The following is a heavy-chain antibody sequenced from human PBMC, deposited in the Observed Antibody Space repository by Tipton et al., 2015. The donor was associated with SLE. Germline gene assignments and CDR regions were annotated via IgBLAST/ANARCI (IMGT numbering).Heavy chain of an antibody. CDR1: GYTFTGYY. J-gene: IGHJ4*02. CDR2: IIPILGIA. CDR3: AGDSSSWYGIDY. D-gene: IGHD6-13*01. V-gene: IGHV1-69*04. Sequence: QSGAEVKKPGASVKVSCKASGYTFTGYYMHWVRQAPGQGLEWMGRIIPILGIANYAQKFQGRVTITADKSTSTAYMELSSLRSEDTAVYYCAGDSSSWYGIDYWGQVTLVTVSS.